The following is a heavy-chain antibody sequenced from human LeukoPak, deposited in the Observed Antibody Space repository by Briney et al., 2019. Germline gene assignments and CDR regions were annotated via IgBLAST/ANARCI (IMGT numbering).Heavy chain of an antibody. CDR2: IIPILGIA. V-gene: IGHV1-69*04. Sequence: GSSVKVSCKASGGTFSSYAISWVRQAPGQGLEWMGRIIPILGIANYAQKFQGRVTITADKSTSTAYMELSSLRSEDTAVYYCAREGVDNWFDPWGQGTLVTVSS. CDR3: AREGVDNWFDP. CDR1: GGTFSSYA. J-gene: IGHJ5*02.